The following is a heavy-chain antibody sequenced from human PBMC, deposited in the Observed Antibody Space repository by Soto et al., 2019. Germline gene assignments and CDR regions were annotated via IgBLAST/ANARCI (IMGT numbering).Heavy chain of an antibody. J-gene: IGHJ6*02. CDR1: GGTFSSYA. CDR3: ARGRTAMVDYYYGMDV. V-gene: IGHV1-69*13. Sequence: SVKVSCKASGGTFSSYAISWVRQAPGQGLEWMGGIIPIFGTANYAQKFQGRVTITADESTSTAYMELGSLRSEDTAVYYCARGRTAMVDYYYGMDVWGQGTTVTVSS. CDR2: IIPIFGTA. D-gene: IGHD5-18*01.